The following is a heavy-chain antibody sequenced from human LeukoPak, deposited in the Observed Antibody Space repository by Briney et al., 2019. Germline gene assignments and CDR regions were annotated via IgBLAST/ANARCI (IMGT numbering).Heavy chain of an antibody. CDR1: GFSFSSYA. CDR3: AKDALGYCSGGSCLDIQWFDP. Sequence: PGGSLRLSCAASGFSFSSYAMSWVRQAPGKGLEWVSAISGSGANTFYADSVKGRFTISRDNSKNTLYLQMNSLRAEDTAVYYCAKDALGYCSGGSCLDIQWFDPWGQGTLVTVSS. D-gene: IGHD2-15*01. J-gene: IGHJ5*02. CDR2: ISGSGANT. V-gene: IGHV3-23*01.